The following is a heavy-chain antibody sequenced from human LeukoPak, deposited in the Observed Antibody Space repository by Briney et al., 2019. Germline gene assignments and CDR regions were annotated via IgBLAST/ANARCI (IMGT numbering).Heavy chain of an antibody. V-gene: IGHV4-61*02. D-gene: IGHD3-9*01. CDR1: GGSISSGSYY. J-gene: IGHJ5*02. CDR3: AKERTDFDWFRKNGNWFDP. CDR2: IYTSGST. Sequence: PSETLSLTCTVYGGSISSGSYYWSWIRQPAGKGLEWIGRIYTSGSTNYNPSLKSRVTISVDTSKNQFSLKLSSVTAADTAVYYCAKERTDFDWFRKNGNWFDPWGQGTLVTVSS.